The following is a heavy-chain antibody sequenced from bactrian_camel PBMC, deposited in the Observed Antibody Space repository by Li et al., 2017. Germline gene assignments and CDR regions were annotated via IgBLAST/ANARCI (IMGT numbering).Heavy chain of an antibody. D-gene: IGHD3*01. CDR3: AAGYGGWCPATSFIF. V-gene: IGHV3S55*01. Sequence: HVQLVESGGGSVQAGGSLRLSCVVSGHSRGSNCVGWYRLPPGRAPAEREGIAAIRRSDGTTVYPADSVKDRFTISRDKDKNTLTLQMNSLTIDDTGVYTCAAGYGGWCPATSFIFWGQGTQVTVS. CDR1: GHSRGSNC. J-gene: IGHJ4*01. CDR2: IRRSDGTT.